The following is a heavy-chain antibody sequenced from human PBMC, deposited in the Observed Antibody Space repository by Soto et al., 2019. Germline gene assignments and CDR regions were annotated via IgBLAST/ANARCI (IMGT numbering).Heavy chain of an antibody. CDR3: ARGITIFGVVNRNFDY. J-gene: IGHJ4*02. V-gene: IGHV4-30-4*01. D-gene: IGHD3-3*01. CDR1: GGSISSGDYY. CDR2: IYYSGST. Sequence: SETLSLTCSVSGGSISSGDYYWSWIRQPPGKGLEWIGYIYYSGSTSYNPSLKSRVTISVDTSKNQFSLKLSSVTAADTAVYYCARGITIFGVVNRNFDYWGQGTLVTVSS.